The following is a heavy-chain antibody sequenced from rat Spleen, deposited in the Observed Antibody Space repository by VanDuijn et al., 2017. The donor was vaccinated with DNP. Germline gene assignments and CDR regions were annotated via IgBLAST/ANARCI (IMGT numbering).Heavy chain of an antibody. CDR1: GFTFNKYG. J-gene: IGHJ2*01. CDR3: ARQGAISAPLDY. D-gene: IGHD1-2*01. V-gene: IGHV5S13*01. CDR2: INPDGSRT. Sequence: EVQLVESGGGLVQPGRSLKLSCAASGFTFNKYGMAWVRQAPTKGLEWVASINPDGSRTYYRDSVKGRFPISRDNAENTQYLQMDSLRSEDTATYYCARQGAISAPLDYWGQGVMVTVSS.